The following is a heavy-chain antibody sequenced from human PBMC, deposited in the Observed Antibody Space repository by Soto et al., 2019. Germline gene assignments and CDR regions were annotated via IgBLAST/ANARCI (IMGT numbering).Heavy chain of an antibody. V-gene: IGHV3-30-3*01. D-gene: IGHD3-3*01. CDR2: ISYDGSNK. J-gene: IGHJ4*02. Sequence: GGSLRLSCAASGFTFSSYAMHWVRQAPGKGLEWVAVISYDGSNKYYADSVKGRFTISRDNSKNTLYLQMNSLRAEDTAVYYCAREALRFLEWLLPASLDYWGQGTLVTVSS. CDR1: GFTFSSYA. CDR3: AREALRFLEWLLPASLDY.